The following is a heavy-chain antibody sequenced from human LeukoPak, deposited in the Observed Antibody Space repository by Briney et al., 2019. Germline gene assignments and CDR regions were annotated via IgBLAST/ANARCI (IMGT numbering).Heavy chain of an antibody. Sequence: PGGSPRLSCAASGFTFSSYEMNWVRQAPGKGLEWVSYISSSSSYIYYADSVKGRFTISRDNAKNSLYLQMNSLRAEDTAVYYCARDSTVTTANYGFDYYGMDVWGQGTTVTVSS. J-gene: IGHJ6*02. D-gene: IGHD4-17*01. CDR2: ISSSSSYI. V-gene: IGHV3-21*05. CDR1: GFTFSSYE. CDR3: ARDSTVTTANYGFDYYGMDV.